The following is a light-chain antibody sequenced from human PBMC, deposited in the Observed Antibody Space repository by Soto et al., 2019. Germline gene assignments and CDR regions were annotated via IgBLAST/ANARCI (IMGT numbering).Light chain of an antibody. Sequence: QSALAQPPSASGSPGQSVTIYCTGTSSDVGDNYVSWYQQHLGKATKLIIYEVTLRPSGVPDRFSGSKSGNTASLTVSGLQADDEADYYCIAYAGSNTCVCGTGTKLTVL. J-gene: IGLJ1*01. CDR3: IAYAGSNTCV. CDR1: SSDVGDNY. CDR2: EVT. V-gene: IGLV2-8*01.